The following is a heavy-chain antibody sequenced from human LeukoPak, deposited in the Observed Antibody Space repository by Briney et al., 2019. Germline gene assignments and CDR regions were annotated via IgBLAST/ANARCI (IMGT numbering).Heavy chain of an antibody. V-gene: IGHV4-34*01. Sequence: SETLSLTCAVYGGPFSGYYWSCIPQPPGKGLECIGEINHCGSTNYNPSLKSRVSISADTSKNQFSLKLSSVTAAVTAVYYCARGGKGTRYCRSGGSCRDIIDYWGQGTLVTVSS. CDR3: ARGGKGTRYCRSGGSCRDIIDY. J-gene: IGHJ4*02. D-gene: IGHD2-15*01. CDR2: INHCGST. CDR1: GGPFSGYY.